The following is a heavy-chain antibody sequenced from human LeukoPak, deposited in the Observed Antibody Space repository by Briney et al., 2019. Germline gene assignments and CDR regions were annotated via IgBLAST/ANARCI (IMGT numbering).Heavy chain of an antibody. Sequence: SETLSLTCVVYGGSFSGYYWSWIRQPPGKGLEWIGEINHSGSTNYNPSLKSRVTISVDTSKNQFSLKLSSVTAADTAVYYCARGQGGRIAVAGYFDYWGQGTLVTVSS. V-gene: IGHV4-34*01. CDR3: ARGQGGRIAVAGYFDY. D-gene: IGHD6-19*01. J-gene: IGHJ4*02. CDR2: INHSGST. CDR1: GGSFSGYY.